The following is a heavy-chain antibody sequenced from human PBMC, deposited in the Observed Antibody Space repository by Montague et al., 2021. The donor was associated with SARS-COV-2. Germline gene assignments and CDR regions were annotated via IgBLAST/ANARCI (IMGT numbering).Heavy chain of an antibody. CDR2: INHTGSA. Sequence: SETLSLTCAVYSGSFSDDYWTWVRQPPGKGLEWIGEINHTGSASYNPSLKSRVTLSKDTSKNQFSLKLQSLTAADAAVYYCARGQVTISGVLIFIPAAGPLDVWGQGTLVTVSS. CDR1: SGSFSDDY. V-gene: IGHV4-34*01. J-gene: IGHJ3*01. D-gene: IGHD3-3*01. CDR3: ARGQVTISGVLIFIPAAGPLDV.